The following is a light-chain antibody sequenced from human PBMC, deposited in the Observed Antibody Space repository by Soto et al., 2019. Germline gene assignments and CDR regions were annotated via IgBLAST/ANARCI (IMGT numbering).Light chain of an antibody. CDR1: QSVLYSSNNQNY. J-gene: IGKJ4*01. CDR3: QQYYTSPFT. CDR2: WAS. V-gene: IGKV4-1*01. Sequence: DIVMTQSPDSLAESLGERATLNCKSSQSVLYSSNNQNYLAWYQKRTGQPPKLLIYWASTRESGVPDRFSGSGSVTDFTLTISSLQSDEVAVYYGQQYYTSPFTFGGGTKVEIK.